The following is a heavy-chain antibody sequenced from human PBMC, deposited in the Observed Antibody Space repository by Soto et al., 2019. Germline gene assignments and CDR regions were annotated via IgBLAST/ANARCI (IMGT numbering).Heavy chain of an antibody. J-gene: IGHJ6*03. Sequence: SENLSLTCTVSGGSISSYYWSWIRQPPGKGLEWIGYIYYSGSTNYNPSLKSRVTISVDTSKNQFSLKLSSVTAADTAVYYCARDVGSFYDSCWDYYYFK. V-gene: IGHV4-59*01. CDR3: ARDVGSFYDSCWDYYYFK. D-gene: IGHD5-12*01. CDR1: GGSISSYY. CDR2: IYYSGST.